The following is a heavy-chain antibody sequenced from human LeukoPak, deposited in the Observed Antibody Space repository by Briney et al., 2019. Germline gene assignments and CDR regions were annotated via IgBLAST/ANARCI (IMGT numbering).Heavy chain of an antibody. Sequence: PSETLSLTCTVSGGSINSFYWTWIRQPAGKGLEWIGRIYSSGSTNYNPSLKSRVTISSDTSKNQFSLKLSSVTAADTAVYYCARRGLLPFDYWGQGTLVTVSS. CDR1: GGSINSFY. CDR2: IYSSGST. D-gene: IGHD2-21*02. V-gene: IGHV4-4*07. J-gene: IGHJ4*02. CDR3: ARRGLLPFDY.